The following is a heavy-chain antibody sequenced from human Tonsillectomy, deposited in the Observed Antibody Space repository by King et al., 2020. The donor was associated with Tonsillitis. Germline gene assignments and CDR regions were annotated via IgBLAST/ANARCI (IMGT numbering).Heavy chain of an antibody. CDR2: MNPNSGNT. V-gene: IGHV1-8*01. CDR1: GYTFTSYD. Sequence: QLVQSGAEVKNPGASVKVSCKASGYTFTSYDINWARQATGQGLEWMGWMNPNSGNTGYAQKFQGRVTMTRNTSISTAYMELSSLRSEDTAVYYCARGLDFWSGYYTDYWGQGTLVTVSS. CDR3: ARGLDFWSGYYTDY. D-gene: IGHD3-3*01. J-gene: IGHJ4*02.